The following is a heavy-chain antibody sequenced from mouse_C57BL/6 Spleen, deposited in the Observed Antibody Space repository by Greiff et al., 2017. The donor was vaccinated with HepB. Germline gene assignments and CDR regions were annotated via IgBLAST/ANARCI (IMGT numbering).Heavy chain of an antibody. J-gene: IGHJ3*01. CDR3: ARGDLDSSGPFAY. V-gene: IGHV1-55*01. Sequence: VQLQQSGAELVKPGASVKMSCKASGYTFTSYWITWVKQRPGQGLEWIGDIYPGSGSTNYNEKFKSKATLTVDTSSSTAYMQLSSLTSEDSAVYYCARGDLDSSGPFAYWGQGTLVTVSA. CDR1: GYTFTSYW. CDR2: IYPGSGST. D-gene: IGHD3-2*02.